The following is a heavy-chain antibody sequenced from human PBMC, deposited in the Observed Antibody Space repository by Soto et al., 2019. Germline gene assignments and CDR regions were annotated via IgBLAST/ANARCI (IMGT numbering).Heavy chain of an antibody. Sequence: GGSLRLSCEASGFIFSNYWMHWVRQTPGTGLVWVSRISNDGSITNYADSVKGRFTISRDNSKNTLFLQMNSLRAEDTAVYYCAKITVRQWLLSRYFDYWGQGSPVTVSS. CDR3: AKITVRQWLLSRYFDY. D-gene: IGHD3-3*01. J-gene: IGHJ4*02. CDR1: GFIFSNYW. CDR2: ISNDGSIT. V-gene: IGHV3-74*01.